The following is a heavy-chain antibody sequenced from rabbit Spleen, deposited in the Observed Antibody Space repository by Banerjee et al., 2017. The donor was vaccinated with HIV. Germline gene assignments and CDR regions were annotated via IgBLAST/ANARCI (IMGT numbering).Heavy chain of an antibody. CDR3: ARDGAGGSYFAL. D-gene: IGHD8-1*01. Sequence: QSLEESGGDLVKPGASLTLTCTASGFSFSSSDYMCWVRQAPGKGLEWIGYIDPVFGITYYANWVNGRFSISRENAQNTVFLQMTSLTAADMATYFCARDGAGGSYFALWGQGTLVTVS. J-gene: IGHJ4*01. CDR1: GFSFSSSDY. V-gene: IGHV1S40*01. CDR2: IDPVFGIT.